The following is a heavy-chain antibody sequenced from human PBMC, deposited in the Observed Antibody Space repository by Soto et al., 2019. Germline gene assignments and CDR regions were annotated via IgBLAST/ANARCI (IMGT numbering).Heavy chain of an antibody. J-gene: IGHJ3*02. D-gene: IGHD2-2*01. V-gene: IGHV1-69*02. CDR1: GGSFSSYT. Sequence: SVKVSCKASGGSFSSYTISWVRQAPGQGLEWMGRIIPILGIANYAQKFQGRVTITADKSTSTAYMELSSLRSEDTAVYYCARSSREAPRGAFDIWGQGTMVTVSS. CDR3: ARSSREAPRGAFDI. CDR2: IIPILGIA.